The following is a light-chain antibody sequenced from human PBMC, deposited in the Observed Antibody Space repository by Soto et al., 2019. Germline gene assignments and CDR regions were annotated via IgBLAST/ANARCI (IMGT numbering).Light chain of an antibody. CDR2: GAS. Sequence: ETVMTQSPATLSVSPPEGACLXCRASQSVSTNLAWYQQKPGQAPRVLIYGASTRATNIPARFSGSGSGTDFTLTISSLQSEDFALYYCQHYNNWPTFGQGTKVDI. V-gene: IGKV3-15*01. CDR1: QSVSTN. CDR3: QHYNNWPT. J-gene: IGKJ1*01.